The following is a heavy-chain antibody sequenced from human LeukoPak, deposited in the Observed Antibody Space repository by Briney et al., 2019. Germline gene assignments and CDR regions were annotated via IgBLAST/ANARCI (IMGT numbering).Heavy chain of an antibody. Sequence: SVKVSCKASGGTFSSYAISRVRQAPGQGLEWMGGIIPIFGTADYAQKFQGRVTITADESTSTAYMELSSLRSDDTAVYYCARDRGTIFGVVIPFDYWGQGTLVTVSS. V-gene: IGHV1-69*13. CDR1: GGTFSSYA. D-gene: IGHD3-3*01. J-gene: IGHJ4*02. CDR2: IIPIFGTA. CDR3: ARDRGTIFGVVIPFDY.